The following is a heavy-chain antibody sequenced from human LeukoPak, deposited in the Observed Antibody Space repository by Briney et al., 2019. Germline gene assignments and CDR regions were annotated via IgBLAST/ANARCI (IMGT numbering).Heavy chain of an antibody. CDR3: ARDWSYYDSSGSLSQYFDY. CDR2: IRSSDGGT. CDR1: GFTFINYA. V-gene: IGHV3-23*01. J-gene: IGHJ4*02. D-gene: IGHD3-22*01. Sequence: AGGSLRLSCTASGFTFINYAMSWVRQAPGKGLEWVSVIRSSDGGTYYADSVKGRFTISRDNSKYTLYLQMNSLTVEDTAVYFCARDWSYYDSSGSLSQYFDYWGQGTLVTVSS.